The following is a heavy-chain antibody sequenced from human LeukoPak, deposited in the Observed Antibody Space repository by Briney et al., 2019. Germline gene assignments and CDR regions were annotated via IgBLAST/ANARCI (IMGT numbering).Heavy chain of an antibody. CDR2: IYTSGST. V-gene: IGHV4-4*07. Sequence: SETLSLTCIVSGGSISTYYCSWIRQPAGKGLEWIGRIYTSGSTNYNPSLKSRVTISVDTSKNQFSLKLSSVTAADTAVYYCARQVVVVAAENWFDPWGQGTLVTVSS. CDR1: GGSISTYY. CDR3: ARQVVVVAAENWFDP. J-gene: IGHJ5*02. D-gene: IGHD2-15*01.